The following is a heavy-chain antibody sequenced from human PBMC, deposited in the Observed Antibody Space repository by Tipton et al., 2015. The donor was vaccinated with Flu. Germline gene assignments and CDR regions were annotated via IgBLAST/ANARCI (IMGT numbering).Heavy chain of an antibody. CDR1: GGSISRSNYL. CDR2: ISDSGRA. CDR3: ARLSYYDVDLKNFYFDY. Sequence: TLSLTCNVSGGSISRSNYLWGWIRQPPGKGLEWIGSISDSGRADYNPSLKSRITISVDTSENRFSLKLNSVTATDTAVYYCARLSYYDVDLKNFYFDYWGQGALVTVSS. V-gene: IGHV4-39*01. D-gene: IGHD3-10*02. J-gene: IGHJ4*02.